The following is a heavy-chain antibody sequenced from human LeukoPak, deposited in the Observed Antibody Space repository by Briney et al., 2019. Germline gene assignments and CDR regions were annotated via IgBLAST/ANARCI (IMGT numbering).Heavy chain of an antibody. CDR3: ARHNSGITSGAFDI. CDR2: IYHSGST. Sequence: PSQTLSLTCTVSGGSISSGGYYWSWIRQPPGKGLEWIGYIYHSGSTSYNPSLKSRVTISVDTSKNQFSLKLSSVTAADTAVYYCARHNSGITSGAFDIWGQGTMVTVSS. CDR1: GGSISSGGYY. J-gene: IGHJ3*02. D-gene: IGHD1-26*01. V-gene: IGHV4-30-2*03.